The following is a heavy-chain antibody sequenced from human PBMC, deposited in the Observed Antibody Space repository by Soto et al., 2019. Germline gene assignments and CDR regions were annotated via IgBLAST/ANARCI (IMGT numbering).Heavy chain of an antibody. V-gene: IGHV3-23*01. Sequence: GGSLRLSCAASGFTLSNYAMNWIRQAPGKGLECLSSISANGRNAYYADSVKGRFTISRDRSKNTLYLKLDRLRVEDTAIYFCAKDLSSLGWLALGAPFDAWGQGTLVTVS. CDR2: ISANGRNA. CDR1: GFTLSNYA. CDR3: AKDLSSLGWLALGAPFDA. D-gene: IGHD3-22*01. J-gene: IGHJ4*02.